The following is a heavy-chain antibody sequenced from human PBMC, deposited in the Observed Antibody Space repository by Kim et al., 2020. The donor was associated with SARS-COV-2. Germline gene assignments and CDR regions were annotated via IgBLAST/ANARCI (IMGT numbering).Heavy chain of an antibody. CDR1: GYTFTTYF. CDR3: ASLSTSSSVGAFDV. CDR2: IDPSGGLT. V-gene: IGHV1-46*01. Sequence: ASVKVSCKASGYTFTTYFIHWVRHAPGQGLEWMGVIDPSGGLTPYAHKFKGRVTMTRDTSTSTAYMELRSLRFEDRALYYCASLSTSSSVGAFDVWGQGTAVTVSS. J-gene: IGHJ3*01. D-gene: IGHD6-6*01.